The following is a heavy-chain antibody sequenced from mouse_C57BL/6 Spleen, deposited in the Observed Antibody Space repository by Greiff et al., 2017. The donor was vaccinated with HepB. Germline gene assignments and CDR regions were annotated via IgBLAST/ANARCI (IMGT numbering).Heavy chain of an antibody. CDR1: GYSITSGYY. J-gene: IGHJ2*01. Sequence: VQLQQSGPGLVKPSQSLSLTCSVTGYSITSGYYWNWIRQFPGNKLEWMGYISYDGSNNYNPSLKNRISITRDTSKNQFFLKLNSVTTEDTATYYCARGLITTVVGDYWGQGTTLTVSS. D-gene: IGHD1-1*01. V-gene: IGHV3-6*01. CDR2: ISYDGSN. CDR3: ARGLITTVVGDY.